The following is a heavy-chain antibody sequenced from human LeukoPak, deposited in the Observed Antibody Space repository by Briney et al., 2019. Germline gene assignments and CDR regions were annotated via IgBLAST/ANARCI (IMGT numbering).Heavy chain of an antibody. Sequence: GGSLRLSCAASGFTFSSYAMSWVRQAPGKGLEWVSAISGSGGSTYYADSVKGRFTISRDNSKNTLYLQMNSLRAEDTAVYYCAKKGGFGVVIDLYYYYGMDVWGQGTTVTVSS. J-gene: IGHJ6*02. D-gene: IGHD3-3*01. CDR1: GFTFSSYA. CDR3: AKKGGFGVVIDLYYYYGMDV. CDR2: ISGSGGST. V-gene: IGHV3-23*01.